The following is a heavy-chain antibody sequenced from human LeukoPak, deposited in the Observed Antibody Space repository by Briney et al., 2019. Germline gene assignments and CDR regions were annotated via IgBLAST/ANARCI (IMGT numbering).Heavy chain of an antibody. V-gene: IGHV1-2*02. CDR3: ARAVVAAAGSFDY. D-gene: IGHD6-13*01. CDR1: GYTFTGYY. CDR2: INPNSGGT. Sequence: ASVKVSCKASGYTFTGYYMHWVRQAPGQGPEWMGWINPNSGGTNYAQKFQGRVTMTRDTSISTAYMELSRLRSDDTAVYYCARAVVAAAGSFDYWGQGTLVTVSS. J-gene: IGHJ4*02.